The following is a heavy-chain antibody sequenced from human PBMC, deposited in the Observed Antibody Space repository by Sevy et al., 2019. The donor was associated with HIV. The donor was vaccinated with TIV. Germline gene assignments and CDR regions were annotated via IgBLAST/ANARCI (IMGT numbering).Heavy chain of an antibody. J-gene: IGHJ6*02. D-gene: IGHD3-10*01. CDR1: RFTFSSYS. V-gene: IGHV3-21*01. CDR2: ISSSSSYI. Sequence: GGSLRLSCVASRFTFSSYSMNWVRQAPGKGLEWVSSISSSSSYIYYADSVKGRFTISRDNAKTSLYLQMNSLRAEDSAVYYCATDRDGSGSSGGYGMDVWGQWTTVTVSS. CDR3: ATDRDGSGSSGGYGMDV.